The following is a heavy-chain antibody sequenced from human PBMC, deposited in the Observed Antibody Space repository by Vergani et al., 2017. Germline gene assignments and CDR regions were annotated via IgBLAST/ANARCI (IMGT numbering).Heavy chain of an antibody. V-gene: IGHV4-38-2*01. CDR3: ARVQELYDFWSGYRVRYYYMDV. Sequence: QVQLQESGPGLVKPSETLSLTCAVSGYSISSGYYWGWIRQPPGKGLEWIGEINHSGSTNYNPSLKSRVTISVDTSKNQFSLKLSSVTAADTAVYYCARVQELYDFWSGYRVRYYYMDVWGKGTTVTVSS. CDR2: INHSGST. J-gene: IGHJ6*03. CDR1: GYSISSGYY. D-gene: IGHD3-3*01.